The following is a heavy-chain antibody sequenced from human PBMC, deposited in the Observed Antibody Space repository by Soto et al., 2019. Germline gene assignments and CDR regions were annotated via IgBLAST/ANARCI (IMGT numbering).Heavy chain of an antibody. Sequence: QVQLQQWGAGLLKPSETLSLTCAVYGGSFSGYYWSWIRQPPGKGLEWIGEINHSGSTNYNPSLKSRVTISVDSSKNQFSLRLSSGSAADTAVYYCASGIAGSLRPRYAFDIRGQGTMVTVSS. CDR3: ASGIAGSLRPRYAFDI. CDR1: GGSFSGYY. CDR2: INHSGST. V-gene: IGHV4-34*01. J-gene: IGHJ3*02. D-gene: IGHD3-10*01.